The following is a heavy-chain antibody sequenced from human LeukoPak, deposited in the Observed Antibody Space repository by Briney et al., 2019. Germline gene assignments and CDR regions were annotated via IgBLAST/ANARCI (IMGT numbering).Heavy chain of an antibody. J-gene: IGHJ3*02. CDR1: GGSISSYY. D-gene: IGHD3-22*01. V-gene: IGHV4-59*08. CDR2: IYYSGST. CDR3: ARRRTYYYDSSGSHDAFDI. Sequence: SETLSLTCTVSGGSISSYYWSWIRQPPGKGLEWIGYIYYSGSTNYNPSLKSRVTISVDTSKNQFSLKLSSVTAADTAVYYCARRRTYYYDSSGSHDAFDIWGQGTMVTVSS.